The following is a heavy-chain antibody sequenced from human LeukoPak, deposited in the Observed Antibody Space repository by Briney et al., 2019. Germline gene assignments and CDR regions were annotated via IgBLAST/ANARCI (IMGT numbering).Heavy chain of an antibody. D-gene: IGHD6-13*01. Sequence: GESLKISCKGSGYSFTSYWIGWVRQMPGKGLEWMGIIYPGDSDTRYSPSFQGQVTISADKSISTAYLQWSSLKASDTAMYYCARHRAAAVHENYYYYGMDVWGQGTTVTVSS. J-gene: IGHJ6*02. CDR1: GYSFTSYW. V-gene: IGHV5-51*01. CDR3: ARHRAAAVHENYYYYGMDV. CDR2: IYPGDSDT.